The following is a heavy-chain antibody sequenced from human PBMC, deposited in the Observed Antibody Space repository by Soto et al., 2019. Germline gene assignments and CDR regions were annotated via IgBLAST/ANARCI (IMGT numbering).Heavy chain of an antibody. J-gene: IGHJ6*02. CDR1: GYSFTSYG. CDR3: ARDKGVGEADR. D-gene: IGHD3-10*01. CDR2: ISAYNGNT. Sequence: QVQLVQSGAEVKKPGASVKVSCKASGYSFTSYGIRWVRQAPGPGLEWMGWISAYNGNTNYAQKLQGRVTMTTDTSTSTAHMELRSLRADDTAEDYWARDKGVGEADRGGQGTTLTVSS. V-gene: IGHV1-18*01.